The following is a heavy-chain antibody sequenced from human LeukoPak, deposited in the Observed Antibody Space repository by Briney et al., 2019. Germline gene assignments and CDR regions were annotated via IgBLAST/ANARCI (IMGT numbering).Heavy chain of an antibody. CDR2: INHSGST. J-gene: IGHJ4*02. CDR3: ARGPQMVWGDY. CDR1: GGSFSGYY. Sequence: SETLSLTCAVYGGSFSGYYWSWIRQPPGKGLEWIGEINHSGSTNYNPSLKSRVTISVDTSKNQFSLKLSSVTAADTAVYYCARGPQMVWGDYWGQGTLVTVSS. V-gene: IGHV4-34*01. D-gene: IGHD2-8*01.